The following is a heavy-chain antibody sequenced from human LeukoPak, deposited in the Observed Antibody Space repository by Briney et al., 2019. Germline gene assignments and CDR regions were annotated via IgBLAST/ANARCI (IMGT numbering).Heavy chain of an antibody. CDR1: GYTFTSYA. CDR2: INAGNGNT. J-gene: IGHJ4*02. CDR3: ARGPLDDFWSSDFDY. V-gene: IGHV1-3*01. D-gene: IGHD3-3*01. Sequence: ASVKVSCKASGYTFTSYAMHWVRQAPGQRLEWMGWINAGNGNTKYSQKFQGGVTITRDTSASTAYMELSSLRSEDTAVYYCARGPLDDFWSSDFDYWGQGTLVTVSS.